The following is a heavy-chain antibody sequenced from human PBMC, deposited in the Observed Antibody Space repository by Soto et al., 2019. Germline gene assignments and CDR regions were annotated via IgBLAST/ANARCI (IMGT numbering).Heavy chain of an antibody. Sequence: QVQLVQSGAEVKRPGASVKVSCKASGYTYTNLDINWVRQASGQGLEWMGWMNPHSDTGFAQKFHGRVTLTRDTPTSTVYMELTRLRFDDTAVYYCARYQIGEGFTAWGQGTPVTVSS. CDR1: GYTYTNLD. V-gene: IGHV1-8*01. CDR2: MNPHSDT. CDR3: ARYQIGEGFTA. J-gene: IGHJ5*02.